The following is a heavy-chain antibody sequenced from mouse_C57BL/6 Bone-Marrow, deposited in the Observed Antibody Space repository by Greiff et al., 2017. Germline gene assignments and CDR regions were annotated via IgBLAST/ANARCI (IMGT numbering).Heavy chain of an antibody. D-gene: IGHD1-1*01. V-gene: IGHV7-3*01. CDR1: GFTFTDYY. CDR2: IRNKANGYTT. J-gene: IGHJ1*03. Sequence: EVQLQQSGGGLVQPGGSLSLSCAASGFTFTDYYMSWVRQPPGKALEWLGFIRNKANGYTTEYSASVKGRFTISRDNSQSILYLQMNALRAEDSATYYCARSPSYYGSSYWYFDVWGTGTTVTVSS. CDR3: ARSPSYYGSSYWYFDV.